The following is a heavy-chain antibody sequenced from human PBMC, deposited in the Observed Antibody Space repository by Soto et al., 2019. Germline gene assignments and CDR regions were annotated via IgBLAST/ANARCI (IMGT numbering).Heavy chain of an antibody. CDR1: GFTFSSYG. J-gene: IGHJ4*02. CDR3: AQDMSSTCSEEKGRGFDY. D-gene: IGHD6-13*01. V-gene: IGHV3-30*18. CDR2: ISYDGSNK. Sequence: PGGSLRLSCAASGFTFSSYGMHWVRQAPGKGLEWVAVISYDGSNKYYADSVKGRFTISRDNSKNTLYLQMNSLRAEDTAVYYCAQDMSSTCSEEKGRGFDYWGQGTLVTVSS.